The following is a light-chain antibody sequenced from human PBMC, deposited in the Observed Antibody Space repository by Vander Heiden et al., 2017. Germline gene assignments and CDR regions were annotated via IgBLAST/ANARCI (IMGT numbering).Light chain of an antibody. CDR3: QQDGSSPIT. J-gene: IGKJ4*01. CDR1: QSVSSSY. Sequence: DIVSTQYPGTLSLSPGERATLSCRASQSVSSSYLAWYQQKPGQAPRLLIYGASSRATGIPDRFSGSGSGTDFTLTISRLEPEDFAVYYCQQDGSSPITFGGGTKVEIK. V-gene: IGKV3-20*01. CDR2: GAS.